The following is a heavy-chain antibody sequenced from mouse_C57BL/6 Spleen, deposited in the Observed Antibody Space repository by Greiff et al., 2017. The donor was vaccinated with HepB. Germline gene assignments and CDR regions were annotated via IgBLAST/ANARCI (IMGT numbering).Heavy chain of an antibody. V-gene: IGHV1-5*01. J-gene: IGHJ4*01. CDR3: TRSGRGGDAMDD. CDR1: GYTFTSYW. CDR2: IYPGNSDT. Sequence: EVQLQQSGTVLARPGASVKMSCKTSGYTFTSYWMHWVKQRPGQGLEWIGAIYPGNSDTSYNQKCKGKAKLTAVTSASTGYMELSSLTNEDSAVYYCTRSGRGGDAMDDWGQGTSVTVSS. D-gene: IGHD3-1*01.